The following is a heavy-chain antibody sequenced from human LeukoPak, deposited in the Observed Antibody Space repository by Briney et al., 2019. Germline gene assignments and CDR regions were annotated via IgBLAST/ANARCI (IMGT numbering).Heavy chain of an antibody. CDR3: ARARASCSSTSCSNWFDP. CDR1: GYTFTGYY. Sequence: ASVKVSRKASGYTFTGYYMHWVRQAPGQGLEWMGWINPNSGGTNYAQKFQGRVTMTRDTSISTAYMELSRLRSDDTAVYYCARARASCSSTSCSNWFDPWGQGTLVTVSS. V-gene: IGHV1-2*02. CDR2: INPNSGGT. D-gene: IGHD2-2*01. J-gene: IGHJ5*02.